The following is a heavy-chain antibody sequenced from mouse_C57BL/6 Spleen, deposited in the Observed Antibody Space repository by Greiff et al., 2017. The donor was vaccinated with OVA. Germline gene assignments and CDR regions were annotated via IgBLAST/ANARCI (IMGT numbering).Heavy chain of an antibody. D-gene: IGHD1-1*01. CDR3: ARSDYYGGSYVGGFAY. V-gene: IGHV1-54*01. J-gene: IGHJ3*01. Sequence: QVQLQQSGAELVRPGTSVKVSCKASGYAFTNYLIEWVKQRPGQGLEWIGVINPGSGGTNYNEKFKGKATLTADKSSSTAYMPLSSLTSEDSAVYFCARSDYYGGSYVGGFAYWGQGTLVTVSA. CDR1: GYAFTNYL. CDR2: INPGSGGT.